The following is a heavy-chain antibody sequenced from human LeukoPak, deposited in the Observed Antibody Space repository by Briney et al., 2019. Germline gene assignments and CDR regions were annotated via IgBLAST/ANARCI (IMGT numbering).Heavy chain of an antibody. D-gene: IGHD2-2*01. CDR2: ISSDGSTT. CDR3: ARSISWRDGWFDP. J-gene: IGHJ5*02. V-gene: IGHV3-74*01. Sequence: PGGSLRLSCAASGFTFSNYWMYWVRQAPGEGLVWVSRISSDGSTTANADSVRGRFTISRDNTKSTLYLQMNRLRAEDTAVYFCARSISWRDGWFDPWGQGTLVTVSS. CDR1: GFTFSNYW.